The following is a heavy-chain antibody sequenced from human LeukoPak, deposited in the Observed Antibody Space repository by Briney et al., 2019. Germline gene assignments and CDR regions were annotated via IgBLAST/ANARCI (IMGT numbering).Heavy chain of an antibody. CDR2: ISYSGST. Sequence: PPETLSLTCTVSGGSINNYYWSWIRQPPGKGLEWIGYISYSGSTNYNPSLKSRVTISVDTSKNQFSLRLTSLTAADTAVYYCARDSSYSSGWYFDYWGQGTLVTVSS. V-gene: IGHV4-59*01. D-gene: IGHD6-19*01. CDR1: GGSINNYY. CDR3: ARDSSYSSGWYFDY. J-gene: IGHJ4*02.